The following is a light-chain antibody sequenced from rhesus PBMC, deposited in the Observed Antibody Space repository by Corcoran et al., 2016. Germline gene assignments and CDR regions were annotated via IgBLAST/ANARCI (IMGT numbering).Light chain of an antibody. V-gene: IGKV1-22*01. CDR2: KAS. CDR3: QQNSSRPLT. Sequence: DIQMTQSPSSLSASVGDTVTITCRASQGISSWLAWYQQKPGKAPKLLVYKASSLQSGVPSRFSGNGSGTDDTLTISSLQSENFATYTCQQNSSRPLTFGGVTKVEIK. J-gene: IGKJ4*01. CDR1: QGISSW.